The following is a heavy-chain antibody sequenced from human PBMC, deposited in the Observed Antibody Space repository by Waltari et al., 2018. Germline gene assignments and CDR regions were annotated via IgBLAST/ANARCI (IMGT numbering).Heavy chain of an antibody. CDR3: ARGGDCSSTNCFNWFDP. CDR2: IYYSGYT. D-gene: IGHD2-2*01. Sequence: QVHLQESGPGVVKPSATLSLTCAVSGASMTTYYWSWIRQPPGKGLEWIGFIYYSGYTNYNPSLKSRVTISVDTSKNQFSLNLNSVTAADTAVYYCARGGDCSSTNCFNWFDPWGQGTLVTVST. J-gene: IGHJ5*02. CDR1: GASMTTYY. V-gene: IGHV4-59*01.